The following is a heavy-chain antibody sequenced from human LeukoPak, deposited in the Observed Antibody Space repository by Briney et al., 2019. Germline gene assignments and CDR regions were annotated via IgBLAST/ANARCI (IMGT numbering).Heavy chain of an antibody. V-gene: IGHV3-9*02. CDR3: AKDNRRHYTSGPNPDSLH. D-gene: IGHD6-19*01. Sequence: GESLRLSCVVSGFNSEDHAMHWVRQAPGKGLEWVSGISWNSGAIDYADSVRGRFTISRDNAKNSLYLQMDSLRVEDTAFYYCAKDNRRHYTSGPNPDSLHWGQGALVTVSS. CDR1: GFNSEDHA. J-gene: IGHJ4*02. CDR2: ISWNSGAI.